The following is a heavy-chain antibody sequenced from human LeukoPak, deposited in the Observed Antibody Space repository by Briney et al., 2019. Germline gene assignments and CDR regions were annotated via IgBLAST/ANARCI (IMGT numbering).Heavy chain of an antibody. Sequence: GSLRLSCAASGFTVSTNYMSWVRQAPGKGLEWVSVISSGGTPYYADSVKGRFTISRDSSENTLYLQMHSLRAEDTAVYYCARGGAGYAFDYWGQGTLVTVSS. CDR2: ISSGGTP. CDR1: GFTVSTNY. J-gene: IGHJ4*02. CDR3: ARGGAGYAFDY. V-gene: IGHV3-66*02. D-gene: IGHD5-12*01.